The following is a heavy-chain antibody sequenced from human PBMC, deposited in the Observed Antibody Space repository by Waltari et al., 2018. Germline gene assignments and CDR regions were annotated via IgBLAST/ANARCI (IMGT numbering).Heavy chain of an antibody. CDR1: GYSISSGYY. V-gene: IGHV4-38-2*02. CDR2: IYHSGST. CDR3: AREWSGPFDY. D-gene: IGHD3-3*01. J-gene: IGHJ4*02. Sequence: QVQLQESGPGLVKPSETLSLTCAVSGYSISSGYYWGWIRQPPGKGLEWIGSIYHSGSTYHNPSLKSRTTISVDTSKNQFALKRSSVTAADTAVYYCAREWSGPFDYWGQGTLVTVSS.